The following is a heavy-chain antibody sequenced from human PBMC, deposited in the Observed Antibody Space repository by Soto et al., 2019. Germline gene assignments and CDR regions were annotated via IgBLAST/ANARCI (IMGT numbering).Heavy chain of an antibody. D-gene: IGHD6-19*01. Sequence: GGSLRLSCAASGFTFSSYAMSWVRQAPGKGLEWVSAISGSGSSTYYADSVKGRFTISRDNSKNTLYLQMNSLRAEDTAVYYCAKDTVGGIAVAGTTYNYGGQGTLFTVPP. CDR2: ISGSGSST. CDR1: GFTFSSYA. CDR3: AKDTVGGIAVAGTTYNY. V-gene: IGHV3-23*01. J-gene: IGHJ4*02.